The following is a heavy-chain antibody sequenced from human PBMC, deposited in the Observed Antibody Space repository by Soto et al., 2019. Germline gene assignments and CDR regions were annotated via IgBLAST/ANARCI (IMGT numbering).Heavy chain of an antibody. CDR1: GYSLSDLC. CDR2: LDAEDGET. J-gene: IGHJ4*02. CDR3: ATLPRTIERTPAAIWSFDS. Sequence: GASVKVSCKVSGYSLSDLCIHWVRQAPGKGLEWMGGLDAEDGETIYAQKLQGRGTMTEDTSTDTAYIELSSLTSEDTAMYYSATLPRTIERTPAAIWSFDSWRQGTLVTVSS. D-gene: IGHD2-2*01. V-gene: IGHV1-24*01.